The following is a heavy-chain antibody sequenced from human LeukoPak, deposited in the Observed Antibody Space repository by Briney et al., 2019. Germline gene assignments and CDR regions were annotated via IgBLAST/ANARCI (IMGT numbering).Heavy chain of an antibody. D-gene: IGHD6-19*01. V-gene: IGHV3-21*01. CDR2: ISSSSSYI. J-gene: IGHJ3*02. Sequence: GGSLRLSCAASGFTFSSYSMNWVRQAPGKGLEWVSSISSSSSYIYYADSVKGRFTISRDNAKNSLYLQMNSLRAEDTAVNYCARDGYSSGWYEPLDAFDIWGQGTMVTVSS. CDR3: ARDGYSSGWYEPLDAFDI. CDR1: GFTFSSYS.